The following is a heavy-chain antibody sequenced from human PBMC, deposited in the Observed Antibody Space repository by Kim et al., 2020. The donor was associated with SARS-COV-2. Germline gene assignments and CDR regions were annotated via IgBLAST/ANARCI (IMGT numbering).Heavy chain of an antibody. CDR2: IPSSGGTT. V-gene: IGHV3-23*01. Sequence: GGSLRLSCAASEFTFSTYAVSWVRQAPGKGLEWVSGIPSSGGTTYYADSVRGRFTISRDNSMNTLSLQMNSLRADDTAVYYCAKLMTTSCYSAMDVW. D-gene: IGHD2-2*01. J-gene: IGHJ6*01. CDR1: EFTFSTYA. CDR3: AKLMTTSCYSAMDV.